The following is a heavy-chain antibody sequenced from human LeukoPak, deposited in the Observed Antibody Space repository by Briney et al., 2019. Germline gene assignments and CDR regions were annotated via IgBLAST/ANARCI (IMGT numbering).Heavy chain of an antibody. CDR1: GYTFTSYG. D-gene: IGHD3-9*01. Sequence: ASVKVPCKASGYTFTSYGISWVRQAPGQGLEWMGWISAYSGNTNYAQKLQGRVTMTTDTSTSTAYMELRSLRSDDTAVYYCARVGDDYDILTNWFDPWGQGTLVTVSS. CDR2: ISAYSGNT. J-gene: IGHJ5*02. CDR3: ARVGDDYDILTNWFDP. V-gene: IGHV1-18*04.